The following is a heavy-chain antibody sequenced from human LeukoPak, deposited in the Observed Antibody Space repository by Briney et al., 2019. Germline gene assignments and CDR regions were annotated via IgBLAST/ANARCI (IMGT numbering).Heavy chain of an antibody. J-gene: IGHJ6*03. CDR3: AAVSRIAVELGYYYYMDF. D-gene: IGHD6-19*01. Sequence: EASVKVSCKASGFTFTSSAMQWVRQARGQRLEWIGWIVVGSGNTNYAQKFQERVTITRDMSTSTAYMELSSLRSEDTAVYYCAAVSRIAVELGYYYYMDFWGKGTTVTVSS. CDR2: IVVGSGNT. CDR1: GFTFTSSA. V-gene: IGHV1-58*02.